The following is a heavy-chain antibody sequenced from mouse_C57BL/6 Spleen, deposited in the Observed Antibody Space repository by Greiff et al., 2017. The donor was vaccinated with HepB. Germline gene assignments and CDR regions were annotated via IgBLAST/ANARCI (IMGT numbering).Heavy chain of an antibody. Sequence: VQLQESGAELVKPGASVKLSCKASGYTFTSYWMHWVKQRPGRGLEWIGRIDPNSGGTKYNEKFKSKATLTVDKPSSTAYMQLSSLTSEDSAVYYCHTYYSNFSWFAYWGQGTLVTVSA. D-gene: IGHD2-5*01. CDR1: GYTFTSYW. CDR3: HTYYSNFSWFAY. J-gene: IGHJ3*01. CDR2: IDPNSGGT. V-gene: IGHV1-72*01.